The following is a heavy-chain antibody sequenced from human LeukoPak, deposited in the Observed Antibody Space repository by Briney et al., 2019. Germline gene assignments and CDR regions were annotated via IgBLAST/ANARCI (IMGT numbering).Heavy chain of an antibody. V-gene: IGHV3-21*01. CDR2: ISSSSSYI. J-gene: IGHJ4*02. CDR3: ARDPSALWFGEFPS. D-gene: IGHD3-10*01. CDR1: GFTFSSYS. Sequence: GGSLRLSCAASGFTFSSYSINWVRQAPGKGLEWVSSISSSSSYIYYADSVKGRFTISRDNAKNSLYLQMNSLRAEDTAVYYCARDPSALWFGEFPSWGQGTLVTVSS.